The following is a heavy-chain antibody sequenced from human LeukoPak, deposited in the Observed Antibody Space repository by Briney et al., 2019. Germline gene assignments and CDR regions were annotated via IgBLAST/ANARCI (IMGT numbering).Heavy chain of an antibody. Sequence: TPSETLSLTCTVSGGSISSYYWSWIRQPPGKGLEWIGYIYYSGSTNYNPSLKSRVTISVDTSKNQFSLKLSSVTAADTAVYYCARVGGSGSFNWFDPWGQGTLVTVSS. CDR2: IYYSGST. CDR3: ARVGGSGSFNWFDP. D-gene: IGHD3-10*01. J-gene: IGHJ5*02. CDR1: GGSISSYY. V-gene: IGHV4-59*01.